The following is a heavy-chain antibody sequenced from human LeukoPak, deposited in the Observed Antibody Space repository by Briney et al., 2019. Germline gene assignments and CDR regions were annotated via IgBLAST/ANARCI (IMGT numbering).Heavy chain of an antibody. Sequence: GGTLRLSCAASGFTFSSYGMHWVRQAPGKGLEWVAVIWYDGSNKYYADSVKGRFTISRDNSKNTLYLQMNSLRAEDTAVYYCARAELFAIIFDYWGQGTLVTVSS. CDR1: GFTFSSYG. V-gene: IGHV3-33*01. CDR2: IWYDGSNK. D-gene: IGHD2-21*01. J-gene: IGHJ4*02. CDR3: ARAELFAIIFDY.